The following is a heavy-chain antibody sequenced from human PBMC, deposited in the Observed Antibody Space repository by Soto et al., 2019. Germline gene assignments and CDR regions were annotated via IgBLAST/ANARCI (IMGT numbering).Heavy chain of an antibody. CDR3: GRAGVATWGDP. J-gene: IGHJ5*02. D-gene: IGHD3-10*01. V-gene: IGHV3-33*01. CDR1: GYMFSKYG. CDR2: IWYDGSNY. Sequence: QVQLVESGGGVVQPGRSLRLSCEGSGYMFSKYGMNWVRQAPGKGLEWVAIIWYDGSNYFYADSVKGRFTISKDNSKNTVYLQMDSLRVDDTAMYYCGRAGVATWGDPWSLGSLVTVTS.